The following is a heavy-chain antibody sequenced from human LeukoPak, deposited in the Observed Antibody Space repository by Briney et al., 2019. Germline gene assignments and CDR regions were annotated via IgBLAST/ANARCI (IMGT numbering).Heavy chain of an antibody. CDR1: GFTFSSYS. CDR3: ARDFSGVVISSLDY. Sequence: GGSLRLSCAASGFTFSSYSMHWVRQAPGEGLEWVAVISHDGSNKYYADSVKGRFTISRDNSKNTLHLQMNSLRAEDTAVYYCARDFSGVVISSLDYWGQGTLVTVSS. CDR2: ISHDGSNK. D-gene: IGHD3-3*01. V-gene: IGHV3-30-3*01. J-gene: IGHJ4*02.